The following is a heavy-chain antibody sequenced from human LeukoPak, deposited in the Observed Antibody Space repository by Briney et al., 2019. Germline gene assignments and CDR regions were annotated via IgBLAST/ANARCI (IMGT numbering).Heavy chain of an antibody. Sequence: GGSLRLSCAASGFTFSSYEMNWVRQAPGKGLEWVSYISSSGSTIYNADSVKGRFTISRDNAKNSLYLQMNSLRAEDTAVYYCARARRGSSGWYDYWGQGTLVTVSS. V-gene: IGHV3-48*03. CDR1: GFTFSSYE. J-gene: IGHJ4*02. CDR3: ARARRGSSGWYDY. CDR2: ISSSGSTI. D-gene: IGHD6-19*01.